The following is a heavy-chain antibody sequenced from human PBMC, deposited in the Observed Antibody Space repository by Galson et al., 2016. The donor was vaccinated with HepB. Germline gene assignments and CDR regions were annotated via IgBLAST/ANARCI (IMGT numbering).Heavy chain of an antibody. J-gene: IGHJ4*02. CDR3: ARGAREFEY. CDR1: GFSFKDFA. Sequence: SLRLSCAVSGFSFKDFALHWVRQAPGKGLEWVAFISDDGSNESYADSVKGRFTISRDNAKNTVFLQLNSLRTGDTAVYYCARGAREFEYWGQGTLVTVSS. CDR2: ISDDGSNE. V-gene: IGHV3-30-3*01. D-gene: IGHD3-10*01.